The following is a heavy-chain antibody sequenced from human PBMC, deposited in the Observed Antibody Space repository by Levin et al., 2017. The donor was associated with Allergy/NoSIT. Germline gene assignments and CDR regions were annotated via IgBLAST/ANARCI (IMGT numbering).Heavy chain of an antibody. D-gene: IGHD3-10*01. Sequence: ETLSLTCAASGFTFSNYVMSWVRQAPGKGLEWVSVITSSGGDTYYGDSVKGRFTISRDNSKNTLNLQMNSLRAEDTAVYYCATRDITMIRGVIGYWGQGTLVTVS. V-gene: IGHV3-23*01. CDR2: ITSSGGDT. J-gene: IGHJ4*02. CDR3: ATRDITMIRGVIGY. CDR1: GFTFSNYV.